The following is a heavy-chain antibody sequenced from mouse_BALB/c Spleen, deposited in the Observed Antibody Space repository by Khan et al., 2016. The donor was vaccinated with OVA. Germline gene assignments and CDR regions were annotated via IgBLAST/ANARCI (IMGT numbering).Heavy chain of an antibody. J-gene: IGHJ4*01. Sequence: QVQLKQSGAEVVKSGASVKLSCKASGYTFTSYDLNWVRQRPEQGLEWIGWIFPGDGTTKYNEKFKGKATLTTDKSSSTAYIQLSRLTAEDSAVYCCARRRGSMDYWGQGTSVTVSS. CDR2: IFPGDGTT. CDR1: GYTFTSYD. CDR3: ARRRGSMDY. V-gene: IGHV1S56*01.